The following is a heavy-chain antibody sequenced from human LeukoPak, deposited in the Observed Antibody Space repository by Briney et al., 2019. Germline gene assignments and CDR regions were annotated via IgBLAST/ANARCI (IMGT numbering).Heavy chain of an antibody. Sequence: SETLSLTCAVSRSSISSGYNWGWIRQPPGKGLEWIGSIYHSGSTYYNPSLKSRVTISVDTSKNQFSLKLSSVTAADTAVYYCARASQWAWNYDILTGYRGDWFDSWGQGTLVTVSS. J-gene: IGHJ5*01. CDR2: IYHSGST. V-gene: IGHV4-38-2*01. CDR3: ARASQWAWNYDILTGYRGDWFDS. D-gene: IGHD3-9*01. CDR1: RSSISSGYN.